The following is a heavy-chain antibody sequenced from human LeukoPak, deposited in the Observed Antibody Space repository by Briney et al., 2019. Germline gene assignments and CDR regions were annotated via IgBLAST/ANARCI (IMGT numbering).Heavy chain of an antibody. D-gene: IGHD3-10*01. CDR1: GFTFSSYA. CDR2: ISYDGSNK. CDR3: ARSYYYGSGSPYDAFDI. V-gene: IGHV3-30*04. J-gene: IGHJ3*02. Sequence: GGSLRLSCAASGFTFSSYAMNWVRQAPGKGLEWVAVISYDGSNKYYADSVKGRFTISRDNSKNTLYLQMNSLRAEDTAVYYCARSYYYGSGSPYDAFDIWGQGTMVTVSS.